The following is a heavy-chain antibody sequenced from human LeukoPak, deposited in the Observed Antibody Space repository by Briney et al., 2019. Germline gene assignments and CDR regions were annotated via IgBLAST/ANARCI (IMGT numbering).Heavy chain of an antibody. J-gene: IGHJ4*02. CDR3: ARASSYYDILTGYSEEGYFDY. Sequence: GGSLRLSCAASGFTVSGNYMSWVRQAPGKGLEWVSVIYSGGSTYYADSVKGRFTISRDNSKNTLYLQMNSLRAEDTAVYYCARASSYYDILTGYSEEGYFDYWGQGTLVTVSS. D-gene: IGHD3-9*01. CDR2: IYSGGST. V-gene: IGHV3-53*01. CDR1: GFTVSGNY.